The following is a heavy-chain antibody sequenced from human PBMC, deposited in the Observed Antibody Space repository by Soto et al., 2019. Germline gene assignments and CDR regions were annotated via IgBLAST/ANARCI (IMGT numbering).Heavy chain of an antibody. D-gene: IGHD3-9*01. J-gene: IGHJ4*02. Sequence: ASVKVSCKASGNTFTSYAMHWVRQAPGQRLEWMGWINAGNGNTKYSQKFQGRVTITRDKSASTAYMELSSLRSEDTAVYYCARVTGYYASDYWGQGTLVTVSS. CDR1: GNTFTSYA. CDR3: ARVTGYYASDY. CDR2: INAGNGNT. V-gene: IGHV1-3*01.